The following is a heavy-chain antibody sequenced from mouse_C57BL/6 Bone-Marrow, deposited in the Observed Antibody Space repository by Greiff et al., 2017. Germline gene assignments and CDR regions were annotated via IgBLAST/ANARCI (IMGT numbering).Heavy chain of an antibody. CDR3: TVVATNWYFGV. CDR1: GFTFSSYG. Sequence: EVKLMESGGDLVKPGGSLKLSCAASGFTFSSYGMSWVRQTPDKRLEWVATISSGGSYTYYPDSVKGLFTISRDNAKNTLYLQMSSLKSEDTAMYYCTVVATNWYFGVWGTGTTVTVSS. V-gene: IGHV5-6*01. J-gene: IGHJ1*03. CDR2: ISSGGSYT. D-gene: IGHD1-1*01.